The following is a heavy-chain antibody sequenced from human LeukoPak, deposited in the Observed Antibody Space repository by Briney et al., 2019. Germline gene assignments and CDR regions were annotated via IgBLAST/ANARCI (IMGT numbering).Heavy chain of an antibody. Sequence: GASVKVSCKASGGTFISYAISWVRQAPGQGLEWMGGIIPIFGTANYAQKFQGRVTITADESTSTAYMELSSLRSEDTAVYYCARIAAAGFHNWFDPWGQGTLVTVSS. CDR3: ARIAAAGFHNWFDP. CDR1: GGTFISYA. V-gene: IGHV1-69*13. CDR2: IIPIFGTA. D-gene: IGHD6-13*01. J-gene: IGHJ5*02.